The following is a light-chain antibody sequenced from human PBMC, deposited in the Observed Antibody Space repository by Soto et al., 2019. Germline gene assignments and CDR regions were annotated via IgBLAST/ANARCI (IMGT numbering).Light chain of an antibody. CDR2: DAS. Sequence: EIVLTHSPATLALSTCEGAALSSRASQSVSSYLAWYQQKPGQAPRLLIYDASNRATGIPARFSGSGSGTDFTLTISSLEPEDFAVYYCQQRSNWPSITFGQGTRLEIK. J-gene: IGKJ5*01. V-gene: IGKV3-11*01. CDR3: QQRSNWPSIT. CDR1: QSVSSY.